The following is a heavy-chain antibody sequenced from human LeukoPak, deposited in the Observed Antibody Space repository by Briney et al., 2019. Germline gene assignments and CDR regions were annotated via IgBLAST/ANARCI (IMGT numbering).Heavy chain of an antibody. V-gene: IGHV3-23*01. Sequence: GGSLRLSCEASGFTFSSYSMNWVRQAPGKGLEWVSGISGSGGSTYYADSVKGRFTLSRDNSKNTLYLQMDSLRVEDTAVYYCAKVGNNGYFDFWGQGTLVTVSS. CDR3: AKVGNNGYFDF. D-gene: IGHD1-26*01. CDR2: ISGSGGST. J-gene: IGHJ4*02. CDR1: GFTFSSYS.